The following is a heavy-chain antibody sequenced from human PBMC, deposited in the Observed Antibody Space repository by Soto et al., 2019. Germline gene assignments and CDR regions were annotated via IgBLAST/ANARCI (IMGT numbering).Heavy chain of an antibody. CDR3: TRSAVRPSGGLIGPFDY. V-gene: IGHV1-3*01. CDR1: GYSFSTYA. Sequence: QVQLVQSGAEGKKPGASVKVSCQASGYSFSTYALHWVRQAPGQRLEWMGWINAATGNTKYSQKFQGRVSITRDTCARTAYQGLSWLASVAPGGQYCTRSAVRPSGGLIGPFDYWGQGTVVTVSS. CDR2: INAATGNT. J-gene: IGHJ4*02. D-gene: IGHD3-16*02.